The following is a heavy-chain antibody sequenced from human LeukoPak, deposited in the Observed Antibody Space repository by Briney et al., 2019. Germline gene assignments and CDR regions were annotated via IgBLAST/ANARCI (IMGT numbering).Heavy chain of an antibody. D-gene: IGHD3-10*01. CDR2: IYSGGST. CDR3: ARNSLWFGDPVDY. Sequence: GGSLRLSCAASGFTVSSNYMSWVRQAPGKGLEWVSVIYSGGSTYYADSVKGRFTISRDNSKNTLYLQMNSLRAEDTAVYYCARNSLWFGDPVDYWGQGTLVTVSS. CDR1: GFTVSSNY. V-gene: IGHV3-66*01. J-gene: IGHJ4*02.